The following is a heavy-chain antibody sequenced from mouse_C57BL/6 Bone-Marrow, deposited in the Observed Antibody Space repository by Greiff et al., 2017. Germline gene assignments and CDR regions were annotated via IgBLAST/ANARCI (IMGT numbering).Heavy chain of an antibody. CDR1: GYTFTDYE. CDR3: TRRDYYGTPAWFAY. V-gene: IGHV1-15*01. J-gene: IGHJ3*01. CDR2: IDPETGGT. D-gene: IGHD1-1*01. Sequence: VQLQQSGAELVRPGASVTLSCKASGYTFTDYEMHWVKQTPVHGLEWIGAIDPETGGTAYNQKFKGKAILTADKSSSTAYMELRSLTSEDSAVYYCTRRDYYGTPAWFAYGGQGTLVTVSA.